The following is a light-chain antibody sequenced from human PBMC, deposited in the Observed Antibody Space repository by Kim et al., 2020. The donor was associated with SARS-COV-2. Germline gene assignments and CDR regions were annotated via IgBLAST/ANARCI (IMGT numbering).Light chain of an antibody. V-gene: IGLV1-40*01. CDR1: SSNIGAGFD. CDR3: QSFDSGLSGLL. CDR2: GNT. J-gene: IGLJ2*01. Sequence: QSVLTQSPSVSGAPGQRVTISCSGTSSNIGAGFDVHWYQHSPGKDPKLLIFGNTVRPSGVPDRFSGSRSGTSASLAITGLQTEDEADYYCQSFDSGLSGLLFGGGTQLTVL.